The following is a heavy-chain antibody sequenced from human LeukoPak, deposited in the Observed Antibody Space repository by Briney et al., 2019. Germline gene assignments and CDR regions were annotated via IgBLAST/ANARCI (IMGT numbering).Heavy chain of an antibody. V-gene: IGHV4-59*01. D-gene: IGHD2-21*01. CDR1: GGSISGYY. CDR3: ARTYGGGVTDAFDI. J-gene: IGHJ3*02. CDR2: IYSSGST. Sequence: SETLSLTCFVSGGSISGYYWSWIRQTPGKGLEWIGYIYSSGSTIYNPSLNSRVTMSVDTSMNQFSLRLSSVTAADTSIYYCARTYGGGVTDAFDIWGQGTIVTVSS.